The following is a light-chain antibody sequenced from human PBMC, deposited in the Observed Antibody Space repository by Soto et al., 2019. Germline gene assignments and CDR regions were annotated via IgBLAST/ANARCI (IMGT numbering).Light chain of an antibody. Sequence: QSALTQPASVSGTPGQSITISCTGTSSDVGGYNYVSWYQQHPGKAPKLMIYDVTTRPSGISNRFSGSKSGNTASLTISGLQAEDEADYYCTSYTIRTTRVRFGGGTKLTVL. CDR3: TSYTIRTTRVR. V-gene: IGLV2-14*03. CDR2: DVT. J-gene: IGLJ2*01. CDR1: SSDVGGYNY.